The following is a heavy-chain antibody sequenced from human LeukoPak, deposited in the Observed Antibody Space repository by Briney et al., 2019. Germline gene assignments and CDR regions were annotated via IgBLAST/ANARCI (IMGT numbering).Heavy chain of an antibody. J-gene: IGHJ3*02. CDR2: TYYRSKWYN. Sequence: SQTLSLTCALSGDSLSSNSAAWNWLRQSPSRGLEWLGRTYYRSKWYNDYAVSVKSQITINPDTSKNQFSLQLNSVPPEDTAVYYCAIEWELRGPADAFDIWGQGTMFTVSS. D-gene: IGHD1-26*01. CDR1: GDSLSSNSAA. V-gene: IGHV6-1*01. CDR3: AIEWELRGPADAFDI.